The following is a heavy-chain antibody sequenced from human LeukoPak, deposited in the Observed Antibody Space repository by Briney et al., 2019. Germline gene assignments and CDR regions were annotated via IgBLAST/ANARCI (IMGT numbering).Heavy chain of an antibody. CDR2: ISGYNGNT. Sequence: ASVTVSCKASGYTFTSFGISWVRQAPGQGFEWMGWISGYNGNTNYAQKLQGRVAMTTDTSTTTAYMELRSLRSDDTAVYYCARRSSSSSPYYYYGMDVWGQGTTVIVSS. D-gene: IGHD2-2*01. CDR3: ARRSSSSSPYYYYGMDV. J-gene: IGHJ6*02. CDR1: GYTFTSFG. V-gene: IGHV1-18*01.